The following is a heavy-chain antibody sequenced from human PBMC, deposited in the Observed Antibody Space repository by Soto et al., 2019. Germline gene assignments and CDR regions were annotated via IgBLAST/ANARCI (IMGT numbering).Heavy chain of an antibody. V-gene: IGHV1-8*01. CDR3: ARARRIVVVTAESPYFQH. CDR2: MNPNSGNT. CDR1: GYTFTSYD. D-gene: IGHD2-21*02. Sequence: ASVKVSCKASGYTFTSYDINWVRQATGQGLEWMGWMNPNSGNTGYAQKFQGRVTMTRNTSISTAYMELSSLRSEDTAVYYCARARRIVVVTAESPYFQHWDQGTLVTVSS. J-gene: IGHJ1*01.